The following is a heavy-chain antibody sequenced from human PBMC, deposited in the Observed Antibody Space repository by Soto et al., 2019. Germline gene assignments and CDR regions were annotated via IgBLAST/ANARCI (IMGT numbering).Heavy chain of an antibody. D-gene: IGHD4-17*01. J-gene: IGHJ4*02. V-gene: IGHV3-15*01. Sequence: GGSLRLSCAASGFTFSNAWMSWVRQAPGKGLEWVGRIKSKTDGGTTDYAAPVKGRFTISRDDSKNTLYLQMNSLKTEDTAVYYCTTVRKDGDYKRYYFGYWGQGTRVTVSS. CDR2: IKSKTDGGTT. CDR1: GFTFSNAW. CDR3: TTVRKDGDYKRYYFGY.